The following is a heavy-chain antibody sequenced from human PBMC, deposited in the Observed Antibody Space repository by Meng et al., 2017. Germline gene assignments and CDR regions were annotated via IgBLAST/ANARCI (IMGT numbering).Heavy chain of an antibody. V-gene: IGHV1-18*01. Sequence: ASVKVSCKASYYTFASFAISWLRRAPGQGLEWMGWISPYNGNTMYAKKFQGRVTMTTDTSTSKAYMELRSLRSDDTAVYYCARGRPRLYCSGGSCYYAFDIWGQGTMVTVSS. D-gene: IGHD2-15*01. J-gene: IGHJ3*02. CDR1: YYTFASFA. CDR2: ISPYNGNT. CDR3: ARGRPRLYCSGGSCYYAFDI.